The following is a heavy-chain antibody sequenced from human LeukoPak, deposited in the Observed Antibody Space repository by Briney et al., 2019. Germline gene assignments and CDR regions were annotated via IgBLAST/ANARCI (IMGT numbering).Heavy chain of an antibody. J-gene: IGHJ3*02. D-gene: IGHD2-15*01. Sequence: GGSLRLSCAASGFTFSSYWMHWVRQAPGKGLVWVSRINSDGSSTSYADSVKGRFTISRDNAKNTLYLQMNSLRAEDTAVYYCARDQRDCSGGSCYSDDAFDIWGQGTMVTVSS. CDR3: ARDQRDCSGGSCYSDDAFDI. CDR1: GFTFSSYW. V-gene: IGHV3-74*01. CDR2: INSDGSST.